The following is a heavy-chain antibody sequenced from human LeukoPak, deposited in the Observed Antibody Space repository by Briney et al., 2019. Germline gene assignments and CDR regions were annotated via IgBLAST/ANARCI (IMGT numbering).Heavy chain of an antibody. Sequence: ASVKVSCKASGYTFTGYYMHWVRQAPGQGPEWMGRINPQSGGTSYAQKFQGRVAMTRETTISTAYMDLSGLTFDDTAVYYCASGAVGGTRGYWGQGTLVTVSS. CDR3: ASGAVGGTRGY. D-gene: IGHD6-19*01. CDR2: INPQSGGT. CDR1: GYTFTGYY. J-gene: IGHJ4*02. V-gene: IGHV1-2*06.